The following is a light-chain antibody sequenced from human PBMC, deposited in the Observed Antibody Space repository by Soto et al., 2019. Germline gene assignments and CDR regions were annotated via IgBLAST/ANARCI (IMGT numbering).Light chain of an antibody. V-gene: IGKV1-9*01. J-gene: IGKJ1*01. Sequence: DIPLTQSPSFLSTSVGDRVTITCRASQGISSYLAWYQQNPGKAPKLLIFAASTLPSGVPSRFSGSGSGTEFTLTISSLQPEDFATYYCQQLYSYPWTFGQGTKVEIK. CDR1: QGISSY. CDR2: AAS. CDR3: QQLYSYPWT.